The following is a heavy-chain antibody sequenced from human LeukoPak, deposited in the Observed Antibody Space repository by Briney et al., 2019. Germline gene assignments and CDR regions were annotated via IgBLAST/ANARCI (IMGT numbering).Heavy chain of an antibody. D-gene: IGHD1-26*01. Sequence: PSETLSLTCTVSGGSISSVGYYWSWIRQHPGQGLEGIVYIYYSGGTYYNPSLKSRVTISVDTSNSQFSLRLSSVTAADTAVYYCARDLGPTTGYFDYWGQGILVTVSS. J-gene: IGHJ4*02. CDR3: ARDLGPTTGYFDY. CDR2: IYYSGGT. CDR1: GGSISSVGYY. V-gene: IGHV4-31*03.